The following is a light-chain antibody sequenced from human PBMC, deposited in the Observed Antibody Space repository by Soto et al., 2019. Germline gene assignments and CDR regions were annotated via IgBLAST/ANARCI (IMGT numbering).Light chain of an antibody. CDR2: DAS. V-gene: IGKV3-20*01. CDR1: QTVRNNY. J-gene: IGKJ1*01. Sequence: EIVLTQSPCTLSLSPGERATLSCRVSQTVRNNYLAWYQQKPGQAPRLLIYDASSRATGIPDRFSGGGSGTDFTLTISRLEPEDFAVYYCQQYGSSPPTFGQGTKVDIK. CDR3: QQYGSSPPT.